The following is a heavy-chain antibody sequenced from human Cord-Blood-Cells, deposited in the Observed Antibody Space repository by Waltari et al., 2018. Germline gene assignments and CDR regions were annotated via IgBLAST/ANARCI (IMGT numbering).Heavy chain of an antibody. CDR2: LNHSGST. Sequence: QVQLQQWGAGLLKPSETLSLTCAVYGGSFSGYYWSWIRQPPGKGLEWIGELNHSGSTNYNPSLKSRVTISVDTSKNQFSLKLSSVTAADTAVYYCAGSLGSGYYVPDAFDIWGQGTMVTVSS. CDR3: AGSLGSGYYVPDAFDI. D-gene: IGHD3-3*01. J-gene: IGHJ3*02. V-gene: IGHV4-34*01. CDR1: GGSFSGYY.